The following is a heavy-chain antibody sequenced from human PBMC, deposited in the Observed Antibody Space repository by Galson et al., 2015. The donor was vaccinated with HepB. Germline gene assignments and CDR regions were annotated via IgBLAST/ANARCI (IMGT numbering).Heavy chain of an antibody. J-gene: IGHJ4*02. D-gene: IGHD3-10*01. Sequence: SLRLSCAASGFTFDDYGMTWVRQAPGKGLEWVSIINSGGGTDYAESVKGRFTISRDSSRNTLYLQMNSLRPGDTGVYYCAREKGRGVISPYFDYWGQGTLVTVSS. V-gene: IGHV3-66*02. CDR2: INSGGGT. CDR1: GFTFDDYG. CDR3: AREKGRGVISPYFDY.